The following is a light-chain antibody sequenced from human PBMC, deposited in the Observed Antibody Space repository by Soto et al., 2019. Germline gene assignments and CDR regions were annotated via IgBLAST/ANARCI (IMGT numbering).Light chain of an antibody. V-gene: IGLV1-40*01. CDR2: GNT. CDR3: LSFDSSLSVV. Sequence: QSVLTQPPSVSGAPGQRVTISCTGSSSNIGAGYDVHWYQQLPGRAPKLLIYGNTNRPSRVPDRFSGSKSSTSASLAITGLQAEDEADYYCLSFDSSLSVVFGGGTKLTVL. J-gene: IGLJ2*01. CDR1: SSNIGAGYD.